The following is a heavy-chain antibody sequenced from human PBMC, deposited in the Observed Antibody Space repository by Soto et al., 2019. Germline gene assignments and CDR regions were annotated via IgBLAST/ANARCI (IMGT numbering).Heavy chain of an antibody. CDR2: IWYDGSNK. CDR3: ARGLIIAAISEDFDY. Sequence: QVQLVESGGGVVQPGRSLRLSCAASGFTFSSYGMHWVRQAPGKGLEWVAVIWYDGSNKYYADSVKGRFTISRDNSKNTLDLQMNRLRAEDTAVYYCARGLIIAAISEDFDYWGQGTLVTVSS. CDR1: GFTFSSYG. V-gene: IGHV3-33*01. D-gene: IGHD6-13*01. J-gene: IGHJ4*02.